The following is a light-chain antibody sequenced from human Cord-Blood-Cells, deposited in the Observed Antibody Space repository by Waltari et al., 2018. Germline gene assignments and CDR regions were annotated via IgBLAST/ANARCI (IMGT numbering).Light chain of an antibody. Sequence: QSLLTPPPSASGTPGQRVTLSCSGSSPHIGSYYVYWYQQHPGPVPKLLIYRNNRRPSGVPDRFSGSKTGTSASLAISALRSEDEAEYYWAAWDDSLSGVVFGGGTKLTVL. V-gene: IGLV1-47*01. CDR2: RNN. CDR3: AAWDDSLSGVV. CDR1: SPHIGSYY. J-gene: IGLJ2*01.